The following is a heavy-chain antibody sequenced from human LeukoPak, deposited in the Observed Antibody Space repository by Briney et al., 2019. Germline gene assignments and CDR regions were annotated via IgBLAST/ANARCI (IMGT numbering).Heavy chain of an antibody. CDR2: IYHSGST. J-gene: IGHJ5*02. D-gene: IGHD3-16*01. CDR1: GGSISSSNW. V-gene: IGHV4-4*02. Sequence: PSGTLSLTCAVSGGSISSSNWWSWVRQPPGKGLEWIGEIYHSGSTNYNPSLKSRVTISVDKSKNKFSLKLSSVTAADTAVYYCASYMITFGGVPGDWFDPWGQGTLVTVSS. CDR3: ASYMITFGGVPGDWFDP.